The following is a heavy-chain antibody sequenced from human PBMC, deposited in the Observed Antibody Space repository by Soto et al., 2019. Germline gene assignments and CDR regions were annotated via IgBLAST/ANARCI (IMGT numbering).Heavy chain of an antibody. V-gene: IGHV1-18*01. CDR2: ISTYNGDT. J-gene: IGHJ6*02. CDR3: ARAGAAPYYYYGMDG. D-gene: IGHD2-15*01. CDR1: GYTFSTSG. Sequence: QVQLVQSGAEVRKPGASVKVSCKASGYTFSTSGMSWLRQAPGQGLEWMGWISTYNGDTNDAPKFQDRVTMTADTSTSTVYMERRSLRSDDTAVYYCARAGAAPYYYYGMDGWGQGTRVTVSS.